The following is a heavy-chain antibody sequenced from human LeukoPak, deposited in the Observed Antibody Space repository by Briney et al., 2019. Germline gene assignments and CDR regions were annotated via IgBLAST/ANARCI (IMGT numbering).Heavy chain of an antibody. Sequence: PGGSLRLSCAASGFTFSSYAMSWVRQAPGKGLEWVSTISGSGGSTYYADSVKGRFNISRDNSKNTLYLQMNSLRADDTAVYYCAKDLQDIVVVVAATPLFDYWGQGTLVTVSS. V-gene: IGHV3-23*01. CDR3: AKDLQDIVVVVAATPLFDY. CDR1: GFTFSSYA. D-gene: IGHD2-15*01. J-gene: IGHJ4*02. CDR2: ISGSGGST.